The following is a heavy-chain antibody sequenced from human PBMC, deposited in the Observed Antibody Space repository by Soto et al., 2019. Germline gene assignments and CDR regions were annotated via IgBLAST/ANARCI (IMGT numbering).Heavy chain of an antibody. CDR3: ATRRGDCSSTSCYTLDY. J-gene: IGHJ4*02. V-gene: IGHV1-46*01. D-gene: IGHD2-2*02. Sequence: ASVKVSCKASGYTFTSYYMHWVRQAPGQGLEWMGIINPSGGSTSYAQKFQGRVTMTRDKSTSTVYMELSSLRSEDTAVYYCATRRGDCSSTSCYTLDYWGQGTLVTVSS. CDR2: INPSGGST. CDR1: GYTFTSYY.